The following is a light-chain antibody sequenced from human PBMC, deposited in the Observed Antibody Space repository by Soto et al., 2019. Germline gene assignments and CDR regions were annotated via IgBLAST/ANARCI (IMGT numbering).Light chain of an antibody. CDR1: QSVNSNY. CDR3: QQYGSSPPDS. V-gene: IGKV3-20*01. Sequence: EIVLTQSPGTLSLSTGERATLSCRASQSVNSNYLAWYQQKPGQPPRLLIYGASNRATGIPDRFSGSGSGTDFTLTISRLEPEDFAVYYCQQYGSSPPDSFGPGTRVDIK. J-gene: IGKJ3*01. CDR2: GAS.